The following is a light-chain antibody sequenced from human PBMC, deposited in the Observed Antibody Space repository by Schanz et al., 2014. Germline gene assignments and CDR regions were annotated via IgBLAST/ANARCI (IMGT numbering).Light chain of an antibody. CDR1: SSDVGGYNY. Sequence: QSALTQPPSASGSPGQSVTISCTGTSSDVGGYNYVSWYQQHPGKGPKVMIYEVTKRPSGVPDRFSGSKSGNTASLTVSGLQAEDEGDYYCSSYAGSKNLIFGGGTQLTVL. V-gene: IGLV2-8*01. CDR2: EVT. CDR3: SSYAGSKNLI. J-gene: IGLJ2*01.